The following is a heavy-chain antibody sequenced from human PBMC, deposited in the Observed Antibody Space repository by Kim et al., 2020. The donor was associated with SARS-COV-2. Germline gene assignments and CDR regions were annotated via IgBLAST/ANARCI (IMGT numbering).Heavy chain of an antibody. D-gene: IGHD5-18*01. CDR3: VRDLTYSYSY. V-gene: IGHV3-23*01. Sequence: GGSLRLSCAAPGFPFGFYAMSWVRQAPGKGLEWVSTISNSGDNTHHADSVKGRFAISRDNSKNMLYLQMDSLRAEDTAVYYCVRDLTYSYSYWGQGTLVT. J-gene: IGHJ4*02. CDR1: GFPFGFYA. CDR2: ISNSGDNT.